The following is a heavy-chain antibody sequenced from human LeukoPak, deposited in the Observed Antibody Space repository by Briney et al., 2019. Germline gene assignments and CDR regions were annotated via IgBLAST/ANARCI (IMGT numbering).Heavy chain of an antibody. J-gene: IGHJ5*02. V-gene: IGHV1-18*01. D-gene: IGHD6-19*01. CDR2: ISAYNGNT. CDR3: ARESRSSGWLHNWFDP. CDR1: GYTFTSYG. Sequence: ASVKVSCKASGYTFTSYGISWVRQAPRQGLEWMGWISAYNGNTNYAQKLQGRVTMTTDTSTSTAYMELRSLRSDDTAVYYCARESRSSGWLHNWFDPWGQGTLVTVSS.